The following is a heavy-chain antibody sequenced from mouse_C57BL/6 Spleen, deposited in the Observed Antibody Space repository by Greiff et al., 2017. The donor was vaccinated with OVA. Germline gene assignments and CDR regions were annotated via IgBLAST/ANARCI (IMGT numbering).Heavy chain of an antibody. CDR2: ISDGGSYT. Sequence: VQLKESGGGLVKPGGSLKLSCAASGFTFSSYAMSWVRQTPEKRLEWVATISDGGSYTYYPDNVKGRFTISRDNAKNNLYLQMSHLKSEDTAMYYCARVDGSSYEYFDVWGTGTTVTVSS. CDR1: GFTFSSYA. CDR3: ARVDGSSYEYFDV. V-gene: IGHV5-4*01. J-gene: IGHJ1*03. D-gene: IGHD1-1*01.